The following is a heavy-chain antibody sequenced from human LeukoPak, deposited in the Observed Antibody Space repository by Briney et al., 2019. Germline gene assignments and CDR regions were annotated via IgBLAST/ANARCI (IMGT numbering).Heavy chain of an antibody. V-gene: IGHV3-74*01. CDR2: VNSDGSST. Sequence: GGSLRLSCAASGFTFSNYWIHWVRHAPGKGLVWVSRVNSDGSSTSYADPVKGRFTISRDNAKNTVYLQMNSLRAEDTAVYYCGRGGKVEQLVLARWGQGSLVTVSS. J-gene: IGHJ4*02. D-gene: IGHD6-13*01. CDR3: GRGGKVEQLVLAR. CDR1: GFTFSNYW.